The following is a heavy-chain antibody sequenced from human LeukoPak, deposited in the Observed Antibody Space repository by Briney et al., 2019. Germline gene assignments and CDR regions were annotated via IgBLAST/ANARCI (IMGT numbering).Heavy chain of an antibody. V-gene: IGHV4-61*01. CDR2: IYYSGST. CDR1: GGSVSSGSYY. J-gene: IGHJ4*02. D-gene: IGHD2-21*02. CDR3: ARGGGDWFEFDY. Sequence: SETLSLTCTVSGGSVSSGSYYWSWIWQPPGKGLEWIGYIYYSGSTNYNPSLKSRVTISVDTSKNQFSLKLSSVTAADTAVYYCARGGGDWFEFDYWGQGTLVTVSS.